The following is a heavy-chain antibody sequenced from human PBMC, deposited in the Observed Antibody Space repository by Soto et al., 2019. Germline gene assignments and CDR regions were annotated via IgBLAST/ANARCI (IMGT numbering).Heavy chain of an antibody. D-gene: IGHD5-12*01. J-gene: IGHJ5*02. CDR3: ARHHGPTTSENWFDP. Sequence: QVHLVQAGVEVKTPGASVKVSCQASGYTFFTYDISWVRQAPGQGLEGMGWISPYSGDTKYAQKFQGRVTMTTDTSTTTAYLELRSLRSDDTAVYYCARHHGPTTSENWFDPWGQGTLVTVSS. CDR2: ISPYSGDT. CDR1: GYTFFTYD. V-gene: IGHV1-18*01.